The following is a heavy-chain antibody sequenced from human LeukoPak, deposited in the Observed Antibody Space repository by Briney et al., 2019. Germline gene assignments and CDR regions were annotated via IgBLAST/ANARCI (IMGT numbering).Heavy chain of an antibody. D-gene: IGHD6-13*01. J-gene: IGHJ4*02. V-gene: IGHV4-38-2*02. CDR1: GFSITSGYY. CDR2: IYYSGST. CDR3: ARDSRTAAGPNFDY. Sequence: PSETLSLTCTVSGFSITSGYYWGWIRQPPGKGLEWIGSIYYSGSTYYNPSLKSRVTISVDTSKNQFSLKLSSVTAADTAVYYCARDSRTAAGPNFDYWGQGTLVTVSS.